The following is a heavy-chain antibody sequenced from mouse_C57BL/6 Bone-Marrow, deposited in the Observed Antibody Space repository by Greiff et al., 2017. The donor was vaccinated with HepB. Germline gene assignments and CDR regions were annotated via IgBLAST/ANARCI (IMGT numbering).Heavy chain of an antibody. CDR3: ARIRPFAY. Sequence: EVKLLESGGGLVKPGGSLKLSCAASGFTFSDYGMHWVRQAPEKGLEGVAYISSGSSTIYYADTVKGRFTISRDNAKNTLFLQMTSLRSEDTAMYYCARIRPFAYWGQGTLVTVSA. V-gene: IGHV5-17*01. CDR1: GFTFSDYG. CDR2: ISSGSSTI. J-gene: IGHJ3*01.